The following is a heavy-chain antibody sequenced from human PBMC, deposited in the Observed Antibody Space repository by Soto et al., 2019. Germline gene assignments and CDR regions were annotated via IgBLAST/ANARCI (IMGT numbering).Heavy chain of an antibody. V-gene: IGHV5-51*01. CDR1: GYIFSSYW. CDR2: IYPSDSDT. J-gene: IGHJ4*01. D-gene: IGHD2-21*02. Sequence: PGESLKISCKGSGYIFSSYWIGWVRQVPGKGLEWMGNIYPSDSDTRYNPSFQGQVTISIDKSINTAYLQWSSLRASDSAMYYCARPYGGNSPLFDYWGQGTLVTVSS. CDR3: ARPYGGNSPLFDY.